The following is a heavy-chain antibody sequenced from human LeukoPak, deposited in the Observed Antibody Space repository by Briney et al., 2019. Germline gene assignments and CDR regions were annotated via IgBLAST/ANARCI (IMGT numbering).Heavy chain of an antibody. CDR1: GGSVSSGSYY. D-gene: IGHD3-10*01. CDR2: IYYSGST. V-gene: IGHV4-61*01. J-gene: IGHJ4*02. Sequence: ASETLSLTCTVSGGSVSSGSYYWSWIRQPPGKGLEWIGYIYYSGSTNYNPSLKSRVTISVDTSKNQFSLKLTTVTAADTAVYYCAKGGQLMVRGVIIFPFDYWGQGTLVTVSS. CDR3: AKGGQLMVRGVIIFPFDY.